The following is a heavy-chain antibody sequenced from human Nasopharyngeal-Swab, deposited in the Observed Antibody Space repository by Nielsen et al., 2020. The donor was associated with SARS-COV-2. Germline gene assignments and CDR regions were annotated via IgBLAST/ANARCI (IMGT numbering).Heavy chain of an antibody. CDR3: ARDDGDVPGVTGSGPPGGF. CDR1: GYTFTDYY. J-gene: IGHJ4*02. D-gene: IGHD2-8*01. V-gene: IGHV1-2*06. CDR2: INPNSGDT. Sequence: ASVKVSCKASGYTFTDYYMHWVRQAPGQGLEWMGRINPNSGDTTYAQNFQGKVTMTRDTSIKTAYMELSSLRSDDTAVYYCARDDGDVPGVTGSGPPGGFWGQGTPVTVSS.